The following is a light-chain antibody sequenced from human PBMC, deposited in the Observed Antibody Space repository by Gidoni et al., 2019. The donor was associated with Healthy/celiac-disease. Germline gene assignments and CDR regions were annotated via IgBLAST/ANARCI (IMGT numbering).Light chain of an antibody. CDR3: QQSYSTPQT. V-gene: IGKV1-39*01. CDR1: QSISSY. Sequence: DIQMTQSPSSLSASVGDRVTITCRASQSISSYLNWYQQKPGKAPKLLIYAASSLQSGVPSRFSGSGSGTDLTLTISSLQPEDFATYYCQQSYSTPQTFGQGTKVEIK. J-gene: IGKJ1*01. CDR2: AAS.